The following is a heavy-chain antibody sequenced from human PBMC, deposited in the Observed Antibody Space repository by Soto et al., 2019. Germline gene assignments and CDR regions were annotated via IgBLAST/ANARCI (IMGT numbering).Heavy chain of an antibody. V-gene: IGHV3-9*01. J-gene: IGHJ6*02. CDR1: GFTFHEYA. CDR3: TKGGYDLIYYFGMDV. CDR2: ISSDGDTI. Sequence: EVQLIDSGGGWVQPGTSLRVSCAASGFTFHEYAMHWVRQAPGKGLEWVSGISSDGDTIDYADSGQGRFTVFGDNAKNSLYLQMNSLRAEDTALYYCTKGGYDLIYYFGMDVWGQGTTVTVSS. D-gene: IGHD5-12*01.